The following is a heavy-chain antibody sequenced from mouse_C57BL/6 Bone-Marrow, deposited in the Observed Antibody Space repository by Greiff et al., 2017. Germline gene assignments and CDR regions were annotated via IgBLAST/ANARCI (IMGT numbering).Heavy chain of an antibody. Sequence: LQESGAELARPGASVKLSCKASGYTFTSYGISWVKQRPGQGLEWIGEIYPRSGNTYYNEKFKGKATLTADKSSSTAYMELRSLTSEDSAVYFCARGEYYAMDYWGQGTSVTVSS. J-gene: IGHJ4*01. CDR3: ARGEYYAMDY. CDR2: IYPRSGNT. CDR1: GYTFTSYG. V-gene: IGHV1-81*01.